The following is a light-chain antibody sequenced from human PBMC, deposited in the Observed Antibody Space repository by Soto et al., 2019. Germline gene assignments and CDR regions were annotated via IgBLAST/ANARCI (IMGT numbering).Light chain of an antibody. V-gene: IGLV2-23*02. CDR3: YSFAGFNTQ. CDR1: SSGIGTFNL. J-gene: IGLJ2*01. CDR2: EVN. Sequence: QSALTQPASVSGSPGPSIAISCTGNSSGIGTFNLVSWYQQHPGRAPKLIIYEVNKRPSGISSRVSASKSGNTASLTISGLQADDEADYYCYSFAGFNTQFGGGTKLTVL.